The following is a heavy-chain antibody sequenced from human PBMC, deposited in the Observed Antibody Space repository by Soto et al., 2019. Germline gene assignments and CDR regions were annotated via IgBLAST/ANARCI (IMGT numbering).Heavy chain of an antibody. D-gene: IGHD3-3*01. CDR3: ARVSVTIFGVVMGHYYYAMDV. Sequence: XGTLSLTCAVYGGSFSGYYWSWIRQPPGKGLEWIGEINHGGSTKYNPSLKSRVTISKDTSKKQVSLKLTSVTAADTAVYYCARVSVTIFGVVMGHYYYAMDVWGQGTTVTVSS. V-gene: IGHV4-34*01. CDR2: INHGGST. CDR1: GGSFSGYY. J-gene: IGHJ6*02.